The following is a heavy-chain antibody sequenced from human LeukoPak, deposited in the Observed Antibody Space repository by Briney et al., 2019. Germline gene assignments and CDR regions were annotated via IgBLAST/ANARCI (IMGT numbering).Heavy chain of an antibody. J-gene: IGHJ3*02. Sequence: ASVKVSCKASGGTFSSYAISWVRQAPGQGLEWMGGIIPIFGTANYAQKFQGRVTITADESTSTAYMELSSLRSEDTAVYYCARHPQGRELDHAFDIWGQGTMVTVSS. D-gene: IGHD1-26*01. CDR2: IIPIFGTA. V-gene: IGHV1-69*13. CDR3: ARHPQGRELDHAFDI. CDR1: GGTFSSYA.